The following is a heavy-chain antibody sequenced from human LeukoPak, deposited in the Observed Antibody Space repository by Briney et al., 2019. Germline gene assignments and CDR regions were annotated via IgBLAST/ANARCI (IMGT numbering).Heavy chain of an antibody. CDR1: GGTFSSYA. Sequence: ASVKVTCNASGGTFSSYAISWVRQAPGQGLEWMGRIIPILGIANYAQKSQGRVTITVDKSTSTAYMELSSLRSEDTAVYYCAGGVSRVDYWGQGTLVTVSS. CDR3: AGGVSRVDY. J-gene: IGHJ4*02. CDR2: IIPILGIA. D-gene: IGHD2-8*02. V-gene: IGHV1-69*04.